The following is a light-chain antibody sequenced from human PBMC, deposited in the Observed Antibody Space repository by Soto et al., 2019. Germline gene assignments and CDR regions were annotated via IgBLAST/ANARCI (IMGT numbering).Light chain of an antibody. CDR2: EVS. CDR1: SSDVGGYNY. V-gene: IGLV2-8*01. Sequence: QSVLTQHPSASGSPGQSVTISCTGTSSDVGGYNYVSWYQQHPGKAPKLMIYEVSKRPSGVPDRFSGSKSGNTASLTVSGLQAEDEADYYCISYAGSNLLYVFGTGTKLTVL. CDR3: ISYAGSNLLYV. J-gene: IGLJ1*01.